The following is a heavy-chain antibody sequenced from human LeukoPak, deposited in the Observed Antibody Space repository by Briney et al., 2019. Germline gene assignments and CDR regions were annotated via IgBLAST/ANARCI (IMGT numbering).Heavy chain of an antibody. CDR2: MYHTGST. Sequence: SETLSLTCTVSGYSMSSGYYWGWIRQPPERGLEWIGSMYHTGSTNYNPSLKSRVTISVDTSKNQFSLKLSSVTAADTAVYYCARGRYYDSSGFPGRYFDYWGQGTLVTVSS. CDR1: GYSMSSGYY. CDR3: ARGRYYDSSGFPGRYFDY. V-gene: IGHV4-38-2*02. J-gene: IGHJ4*02. D-gene: IGHD3-22*01.